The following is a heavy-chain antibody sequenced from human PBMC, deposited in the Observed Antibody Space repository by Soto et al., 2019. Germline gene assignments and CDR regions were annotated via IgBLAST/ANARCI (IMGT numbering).Heavy chain of an antibody. D-gene: IGHD5-12*01. CDR2: IRSVPYGGTT. CDR1: GFVFADYG. V-gene: IGHV3-49*03. Sequence: PGGSLRLSCSTSGFVFADYGLNWFRQAPGKGLEWVGFIRSVPYGGTTEYAASVKGRFTISVDVSKSIGYLQMNSLQTEDTAVYCCTRMDSGYAIFDDWGQGTLVTVSS. J-gene: IGHJ4*02. CDR3: TRMDSGYAIFDD.